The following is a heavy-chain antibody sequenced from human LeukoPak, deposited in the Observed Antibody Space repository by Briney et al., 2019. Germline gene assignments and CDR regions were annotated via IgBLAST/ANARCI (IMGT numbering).Heavy chain of an antibody. CDR3: ATNYDILTGYSYYFDY. V-gene: IGHV3-23*01. J-gene: IGHJ4*02. CDR1: RFTFSSYA. CDR2: ISGSGGST. Sequence: GGSLRLSCAASRFTFSSYAMSWVRQAPGKGLEWVSAISGSGGSTYYADSVKGRFTISRDNSKNTLYLQMNSLRAEDTAVYYCATNYDILTGYSYYFDYWGQGTLVTVSS. D-gene: IGHD3-9*01.